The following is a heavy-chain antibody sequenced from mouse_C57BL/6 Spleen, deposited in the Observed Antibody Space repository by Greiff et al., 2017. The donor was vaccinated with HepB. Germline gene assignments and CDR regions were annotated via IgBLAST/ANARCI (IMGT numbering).Heavy chain of an antibody. V-gene: IGHV1-42*01. J-gene: IGHJ3*01. D-gene: IGHD2-5*01. CDR3: ADGYSNYSWFAY. CDR1: GYSFTGYY. CDR2: INPSTGGT. Sequence: EVQLQQSGPELVKPGASVKISCKASGYSFTGYYMNWVKQSPEKSLEWIGEINPSTGGTTYNQKFKAKATLTVDKSSSTAYMQLKSLTSEDSAVYYCADGYSNYSWFAYWGQGTLVTVSA.